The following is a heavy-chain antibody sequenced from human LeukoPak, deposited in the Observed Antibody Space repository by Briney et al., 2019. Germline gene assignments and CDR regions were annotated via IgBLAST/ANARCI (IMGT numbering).Heavy chain of an antibody. J-gene: IGHJ4*02. D-gene: IGHD1-26*01. V-gene: IGHV4-59*05. CDR3: ASISWELLDY. CDR2: IYYSGST. Sequence: SETLSLTCTVSGGTISSYYWSWIRQPPGKGLEWIGSIYYSGSTYYNPSLKSRVTISVDTSKNQFSLKLSSVTAADTAVYYCASISWELLDYWGQGTLVTVSS. CDR1: GGTISSYY.